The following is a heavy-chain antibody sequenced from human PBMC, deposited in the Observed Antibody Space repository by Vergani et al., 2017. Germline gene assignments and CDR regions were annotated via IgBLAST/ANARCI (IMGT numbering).Heavy chain of an antibody. CDR2: INSDGSST. CDR1: GFTFSSYW. D-gene: IGHD5-12*01. V-gene: IGHV3-74*01. J-gene: IGHJ4*02. Sequence: EVQLVESGGGLVQPGGSLRLSCAASGFTFSSYWMHWVRHAPGKGLVWVSRINSDGSSTSYADSVKGRFTISRDNAKNTLYLQMNSLRAEDTAVYYCARSGRLSGYDYSFDYWGQGTLVTVSS. CDR3: ARSGRLSGYDYSFDY.